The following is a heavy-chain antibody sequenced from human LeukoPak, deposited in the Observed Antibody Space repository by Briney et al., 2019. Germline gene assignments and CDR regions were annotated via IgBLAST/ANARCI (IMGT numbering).Heavy chain of an antibody. CDR2: IWYDGSNK. V-gene: IGHV3-33*01. CDR3: AREGGYSTGHLRY. D-gene: IGHD3-9*01. CDR1: GFTFSSYG. Sequence: GRSLRLSCAASGFTFSSYGMHWVRQAPGKGLEGVAVIWYDGSNKYYADSVKGRFTISRDNSKNTLYLQMNSLRAEDTAVYYCAREGGYSTGHLRYWGQGTLVTVSS. J-gene: IGHJ4*02.